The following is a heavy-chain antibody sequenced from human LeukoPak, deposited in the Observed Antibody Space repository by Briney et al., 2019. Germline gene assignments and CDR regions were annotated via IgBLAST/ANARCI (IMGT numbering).Heavy chain of an antibody. J-gene: IGHJ6*02. V-gene: IGHV3-74*01. CDR2: INSDGTTT. CDR1: GFTFSSYW. D-gene: IGHD6-13*01. Sequence: PGGSLRLSCAASGFTFSSYWMHWVRQAPGKGLVWVSRINSDGTTTNYADSVKGRFTISRDNAKNTLFLQMNSLRAEDTAVYYCARGNYYAMDVWGQGTTVTVSS. CDR3: ARGNYYAMDV.